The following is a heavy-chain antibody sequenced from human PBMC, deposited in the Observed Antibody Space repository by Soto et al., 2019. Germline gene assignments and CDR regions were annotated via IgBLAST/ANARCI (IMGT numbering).Heavy chain of an antibody. V-gene: IGHV1-69*01. J-gene: IGHJ4*02. Sequence: WMGGIIPIFGTANYAQKFQGRVTITADEYTSTAYMELRSLRSEDTAVYYCARYLKQQLVLDYWGQRTLVTVSS. CDR2: IIPIFGTA. CDR3: ARYLKQQLVLDY. D-gene: IGHD6-13*01.